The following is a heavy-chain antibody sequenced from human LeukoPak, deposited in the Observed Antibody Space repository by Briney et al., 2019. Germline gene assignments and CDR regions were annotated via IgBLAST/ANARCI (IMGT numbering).Heavy chain of an antibody. CDR2: ISGSGGST. CDR3: ANSGYCSSTSCFFDY. V-gene: IGHV3-23*01. CDR1: GFTFSSYA. J-gene: IGHJ4*02. Sequence: PEGSLRLSCAASGFTFSSYAMSWVRQAPGKGLEWISAISGSGGSTYYADSVKGRFTISRDNSKNTLYLQMNSLRAEDTAVYYCANSGYCSSTSCFFDYWGQGTLVTVSS. D-gene: IGHD2-2*03.